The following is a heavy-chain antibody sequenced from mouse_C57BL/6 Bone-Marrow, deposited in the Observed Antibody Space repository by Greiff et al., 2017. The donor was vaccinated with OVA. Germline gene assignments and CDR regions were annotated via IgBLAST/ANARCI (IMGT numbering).Heavy chain of an antibody. V-gene: IGHV5-17*01. Sequence: EVKLQESGGGLVKPGGSLKLSCAASGFTFSDYGMHCVRQAPEKGLEWVAYISSGSSTIYYADTVKGRFTISRDNAKNTLFLQMTSLRSEDTAMYYCARPGLGTFAYWGQGTLVTVSA. CDR1: GFTFSDYG. CDR3: ARPGLGTFAY. D-gene: IGHD3-3*01. J-gene: IGHJ3*01. CDR2: ISSGSSTI.